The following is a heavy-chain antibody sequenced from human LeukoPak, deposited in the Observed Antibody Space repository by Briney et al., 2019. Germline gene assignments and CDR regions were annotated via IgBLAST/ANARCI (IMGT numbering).Heavy chain of an antibody. CDR3: ARSARIAAAGSHYFDY. CDR1: GFTVSSNY. Sequence: PGGSLRLSCAAFGFTVSSNYMSWVRQAPGKGLEWVSAIYNDGSTYYADSVKGRFTFSRDNSKNTLYLQMNSLRAEDTAVYYCARSARIAAAGSHYFDYWGQGTLVTVSS. V-gene: IGHV3-66*01. J-gene: IGHJ4*02. CDR2: IYNDGST. D-gene: IGHD6-13*01.